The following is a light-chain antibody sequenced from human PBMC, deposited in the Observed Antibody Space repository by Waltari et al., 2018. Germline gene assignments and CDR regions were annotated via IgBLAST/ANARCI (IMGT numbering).Light chain of an antibody. V-gene: IGKV1-12*01. CDR3: QQYNSSPLN. CDR1: QGISSW. CDR2: KTS. Sequence: DIQMTQSPSSLSASVGHSVTITCRASQGISSWLAWYQQKPGKAPNLLIYKTSNLQSGVPSRFSGSGSGTDFTLTISSLQPEDFATYYCQQYNSSPLNFGQGTKLEI. J-gene: IGKJ2*01.